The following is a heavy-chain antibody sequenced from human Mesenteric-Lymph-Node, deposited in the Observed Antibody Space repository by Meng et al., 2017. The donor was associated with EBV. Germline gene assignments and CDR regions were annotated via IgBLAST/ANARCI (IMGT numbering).Heavy chain of an antibody. V-gene: IGHV1-69*01. J-gene: IGHJ4*02. CDR1: GGTFSMYG. CDR2: IIPIFGTA. D-gene: IGHD2-2*01. CDR3: ARDHEYCGSTSCYPHY. Sequence: QVQRVQFAAGVKKPGSSVRVSCKTSGGTFSMYGISWVRQAPGQGLEWMGGIIPIFGTANYAEKFQGRVTITADESTSTAYMELSSLRSEDTAIYYCARDHEYCGSTSCYPHYWGQGTLVTVSS.